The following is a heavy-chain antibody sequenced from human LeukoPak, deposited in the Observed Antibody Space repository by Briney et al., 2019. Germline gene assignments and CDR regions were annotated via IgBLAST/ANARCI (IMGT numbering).Heavy chain of an antibody. D-gene: IGHD3-22*01. V-gene: IGHV3-48*01. J-gene: IGHJ4*02. CDR1: GFTFSSFS. CDR2: ISNSSTI. CDR3: ARGLRSYYDTPFDY. Sequence: GGSLRLSCAASGFTFSSFSMDWVRQAPGKGLEWVSYISNSSTIYYTDSVKGRFTISRDNSKNTLYLQMNSLRAEDTAVYYCARGLRSYYDTPFDYWGQGTLVTVSS.